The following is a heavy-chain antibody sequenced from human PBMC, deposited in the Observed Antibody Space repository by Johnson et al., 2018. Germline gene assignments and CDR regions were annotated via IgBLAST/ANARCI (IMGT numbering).Heavy chain of an antibody. CDR1: GFTFSSYG. Sequence: QVQLVESGGGVVQPGRSLRLSCAASGFTFSSYGMHWVRQAPGKGLEWVAVISYDGSNKYYADSVKGRFTISRDNSKNTLYLQMNSLRAEDTALYYCAKDGSTSLYGMDVWGQGTTVTVSS. CDR2: ISYDGSNK. CDR3: AKDGSTSLYGMDV. V-gene: IGHV3-30*18. D-gene: IGHD2-2*01. J-gene: IGHJ6*02.